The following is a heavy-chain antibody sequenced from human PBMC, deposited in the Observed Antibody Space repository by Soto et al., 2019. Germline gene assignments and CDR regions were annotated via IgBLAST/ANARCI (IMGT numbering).Heavy chain of an antibody. J-gene: IGHJ4*02. CDR3: AKAQGGSYFDY. D-gene: IGHD2-15*01. CDR1: GFTFSSNA. V-gene: IGHV3-23*01. Sequence: EVQLLESGGGLVQPGGSLRLSCAASGFTFSSNAMSWVRQAPGKGLEWVSGISSSGGSTYYADSVKGRLTISRDNSQNMLYLQMNNLRAEDTAVYYCAKAQGGSYFDYWGQGTLVTVSS. CDR2: ISSSGGST.